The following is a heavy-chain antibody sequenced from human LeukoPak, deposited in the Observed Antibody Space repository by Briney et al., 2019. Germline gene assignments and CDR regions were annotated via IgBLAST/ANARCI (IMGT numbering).Heavy chain of an antibody. CDR2: ISSSSNYI. CDR1: GFTFSSYS. Sequence: GGSLRLSCAASGFTFSSYSMNWVRQAPGKGLEWVSSISSSSNYIYYADSVKGRFTISRDNAKNSLYLQMNSLRAEDTAVYYCARDDGLGSYFTRWGQGTLVTVSS. V-gene: IGHV3-21*01. J-gene: IGHJ4*02. D-gene: IGHD1-26*01. CDR3: ARDDGLGSYFTR.